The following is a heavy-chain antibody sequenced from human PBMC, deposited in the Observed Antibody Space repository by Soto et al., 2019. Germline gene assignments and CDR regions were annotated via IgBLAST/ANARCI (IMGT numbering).Heavy chain of an antibody. CDR1: GGSISSSGYS. J-gene: IGHJ6*02. V-gene: IGHV4-30-2*01. Sequence: SETLSLTCGVSGGSISSSGYSWNWIRQPPGKGLEWIGYIYHGGSTYYNPSLESRVTISVDRSKNQFSLKLASVTAADTAVYYCARATDRFLDYYYGVDVWGQGTTVT. D-gene: IGHD1-1*01. CDR3: ARATDRFLDYYYGVDV. CDR2: IYHGGST.